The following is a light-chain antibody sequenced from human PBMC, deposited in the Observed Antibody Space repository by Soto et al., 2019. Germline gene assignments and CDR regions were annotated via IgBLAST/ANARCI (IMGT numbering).Light chain of an antibody. CDR2: GAS. CDR1: QSVSSSY. CDR3: QQYGRSPPFT. Sequence: ELVLTQSPGTLSLSPGERATLSCRASQSVSSSYLAWYQQKPGQAPRLLIYGASKRATGIPDRFSGSGSGTDFTFTFSRLEPEDFAVYFCQQYGRSPPFTFGQGTKGDIK. J-gene: IGKJ2*01. V-gene: IGKV3-20*01.